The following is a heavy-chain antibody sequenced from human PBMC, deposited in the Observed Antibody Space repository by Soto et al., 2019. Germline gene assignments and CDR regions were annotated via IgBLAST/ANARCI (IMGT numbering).Heavy chain of an antibody. V-gene: IGHV3-30*18. D-gene: IGHD3-10*01. CDR1: GFTFSSYG. CDR2: ISYDGSNK. CDR3: AKDCDRGVIISPDWYFDL. Sequence: QVQLVESGGGVVQPGRSLRLSCAASGFTFSSYGMHWVRQAPGKGLEWVAVISYDGSNKYYADSVKGRFTISRDNSKNTLYLQMNSLRAEDTAVYYCAKDCDRGVIISPDWYFDLWGRGTLVTVSS. J-gene: IGHJ2*01.